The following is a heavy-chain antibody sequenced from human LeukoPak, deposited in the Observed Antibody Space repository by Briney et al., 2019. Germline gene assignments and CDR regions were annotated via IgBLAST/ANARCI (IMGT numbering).Heavy chain of an antibody. J-gene: IGHJ4*02. Sequence: GGSLRLSCAASGFTSSDYYMSWIRQAPGKGLEWDSYISSSSSYTNYADSVKGRFTISRDNAKNSLYLQVNSLRAEDTAVYYCAKEYCSGGSCYSDYWGQGTLVTVSS. V-gene: IGHV3-11*06. CDR3: AKEYCSGGSCYSDY. D-gene: IGHD2-15*01. CDR1: GFTSSDYY. CDR2: ISSSSSYT.